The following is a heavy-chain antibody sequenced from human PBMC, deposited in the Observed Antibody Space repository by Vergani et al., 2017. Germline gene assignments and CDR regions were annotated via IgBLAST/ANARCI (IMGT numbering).Heavy chain of an antibody. CDR1: GYTFTNYD. D-gene: IGHD2-15*01. J-gene: IGHJ5*01. CDR3: ARGLSGYCSGDKCYIHPWFDS. CDR2: MNPISGNT. V-gene: IGHV1-8*03. Sequence: QVQLVQSGTEVKKPGASVKVSCKASGYTFTNYDINWVRRATGQGLEWIGWMNPISGNTGFAQKFRGRVTITRDTSISTAYMELSSLRSEDTAIYYCARGLSGYCSGDKCYIHPWFDSWGPGTLVTVSS.